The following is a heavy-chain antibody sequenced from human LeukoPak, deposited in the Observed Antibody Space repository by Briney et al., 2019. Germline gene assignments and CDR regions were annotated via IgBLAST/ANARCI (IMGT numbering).Heavy chain of an antibody. J-gene: IGHJ4*02. Sequence: PSETLSLTCTVSGGSISSYYWSWIRQPAGKGLEWIGRIYSSGTTNYNPSLTSRVTMSVDTSKNQFSLKLSSVTAADTAVYYCARVGSSGWYLIYWGQGTLVTVSS. D-gene: IGHD6-19*01. V-gene: IGHV4-4*07. CDR1: GGSISSYY. CDR2: IYSSGTT. CDR3: ARVGSSGWYLIY.